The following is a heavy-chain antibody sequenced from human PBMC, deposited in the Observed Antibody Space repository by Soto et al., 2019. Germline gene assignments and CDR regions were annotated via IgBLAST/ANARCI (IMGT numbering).Heavy chain of an antibody. J-gene: IGHJ3*02. Sequence: QVQLVESGGGVVQPGRSLRLSCAASGFTFSSYAMHWVRQAPGKGLEWVAVISYDGSNKYYADSVKGRFTFSRDNSKNTLYLQMNSLRAEDTAVYYCARDLLQYDFWSGPDAFDIWGQGTMVTVSS. CDR1: GFTFSSYA. D-gene: IGHD3-3*01. V-gene: IGHV3-30-3*01. CDR3: ARDLLQYDFWSGPDAFDI. CDR2: ISYDGSNK.